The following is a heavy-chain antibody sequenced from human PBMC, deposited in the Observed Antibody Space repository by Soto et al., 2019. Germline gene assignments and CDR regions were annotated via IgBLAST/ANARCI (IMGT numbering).Heavy chain of an antibody. D-gene: IGHD6-19*01. CDR1: GGSISSSSYY. V-gene: IGHV4-39*01. Sequence: QLQLQESGPGLVKPSETLSLTCTVSGGSISSSSYYWGWIRQPPGKGLEWIGSIYYSGSTYCNPSLKSRVTISVDTSKNQCSLKLSSVTAADTAVYYCARLTGAAVAGRFDPWGQGTLVTVSS. CDR2: IYYSGST. J-gene: IGHJ5*02. CDR3: ARLTGAAVAGRFDP.